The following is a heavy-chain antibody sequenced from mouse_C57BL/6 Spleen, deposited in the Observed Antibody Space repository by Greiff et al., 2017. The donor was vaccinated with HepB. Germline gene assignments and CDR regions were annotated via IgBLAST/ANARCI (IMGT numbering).Heavy chain of an antibody. CDR1: GYSFTSYY. J-gene: IGHJ4*01. V-gene: IGHV1-66*01. CDR2: IYPGSGNT. D-gene: IGHD1-1*01. CDR3: ASGGGSRDYYAMDY. Sequence: QVQLKQSGPELVKPGASVKISCKASGYSFTSYYIHWVKQRPGQGLEWIGWIYPGSGNTKYNEKFKGKATLTADTSSSTAYMQLSSLTSEDSAVYYCASGGGSRDYYAMDYWGQGTSVTVSS.